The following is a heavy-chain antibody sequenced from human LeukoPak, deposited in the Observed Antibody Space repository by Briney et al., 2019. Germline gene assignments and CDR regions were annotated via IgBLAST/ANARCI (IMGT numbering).Heavy chain of an antibody. D-gene: IGHD3-16*01. CDR1: GFTFSSYS. CDR2: ISSSSSYI. V-gene: IGHV3-21*01. CDR3: AREGAFDAFDI. Sequence: PGGSLRLSCAASGFTFSSYSMNWVRQAPGKGLEWVSSISSSSSYIYYADSVKGRFTISRDNAKNSLYLQMNSLRAEDSAVYYCAREGAFDAFDIWGQGTMVTVSS. J-gene: IGHJ3*02.